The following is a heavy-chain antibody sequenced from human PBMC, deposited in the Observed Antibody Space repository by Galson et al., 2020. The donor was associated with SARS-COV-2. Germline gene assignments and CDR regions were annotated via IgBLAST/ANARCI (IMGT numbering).Heavy chain of an antibody. J-gene: IGHJ6*02. D-gene: IGHD2-15*01. CDR1: GFTFSNHA. CDR3: AIMASANYYAMDV. Sequence: GGSLRLSCAASGFTFSNHAMNWVRQAPGKGLESVSYISGSGGTILYADSVKGRFTCSRDNAKSSLYLQLNSLRAEDTAVYYCAIMASANYYAMDVWGQGTTVTVSS. V-gene: IGHV3-48*03. CDR2: ISGSGGTI.